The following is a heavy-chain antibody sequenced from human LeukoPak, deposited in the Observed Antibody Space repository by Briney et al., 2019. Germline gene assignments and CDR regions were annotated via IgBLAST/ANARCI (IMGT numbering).Heavy chain of an antibody. V-gene: IGHV3-9*01. CDR2: ISWNSGSI. J-gene: IGHJ4*02. Sequence: SLRLSCAASGFTFDDYAMHWVRQAPGKGLEWVSGISWNSGSIGYADSVKGRFTVSRDNAKNSLYLQMNSLRAEDTALYYCAKNSGKYYDSSAYSDYWGQGTLVTVSS. CDR3: AKNSGKYYDSSAYSDY. D-gene: IGHD3-22*01. CDR1: GFTFDDYA.